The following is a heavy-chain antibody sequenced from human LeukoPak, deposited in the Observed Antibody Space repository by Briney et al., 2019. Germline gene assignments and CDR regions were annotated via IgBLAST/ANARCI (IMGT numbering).Heavy chain of an antibody. CDR2: IKSKTDGGTA. CDR3: TTGGTVTFDY. Sequence: PGGSLRLSCTASGFTFSKAWMGWVRQSPGKGLEWVGRIKSKTDGGTADYAAPVKGRFTISRDDSKNTLYLQMNSLKTEDTAVYYCTTGGTVTFDYWGQGTLVTVSS. D-gene: IGHD4-17*01. CDR1: GFTFSKAW. V-gene: IGHV3-15*01. J-gene: IGHJ4*02.